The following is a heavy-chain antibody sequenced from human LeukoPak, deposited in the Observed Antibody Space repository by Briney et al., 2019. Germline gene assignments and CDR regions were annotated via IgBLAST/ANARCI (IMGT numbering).Heavy chain of an antibody. CDR1: GGSISSGGYY. CDR2: IYYSGST. V-gene: IGHV4-31*03. J-gene: IGHJ5*02. Sequence: SETLSLTCTISGGSISSGGYYWSWIRQHPGKGLEWIGYIYYSGSTCYNPSLKSRVTISVDTSKNQFSLKLSSVTAADTAVYYCARVVVPAAIQPSPWFDPWGQGTLVTVSS. D-gene: IGHD2-2*01. CDR3: ARVVVPAAIQPSPWFDP.